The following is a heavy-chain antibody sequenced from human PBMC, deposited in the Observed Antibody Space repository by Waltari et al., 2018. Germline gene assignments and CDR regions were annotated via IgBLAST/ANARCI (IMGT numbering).Heavy chain of an antibody. CDR1: GGSISGSY. V-gene: IGHV4-4*07. D-gene: IGHD3-10*01. CDR2: SYSGGST. Sequence: QVQLQESGPGLVKPSETLSLTCTVSGGSISGSYWSWIRQPAGKGLEWIGSSYSGGSTDSNPSLKRRPTMSVDTSQNQFSLKLSSVTAADTAVYYCARGPGRESREAFDYWGQGTLVTVSS. J-gene: IGHJ4*02. CDR3: ARGPGRESREAFDY.